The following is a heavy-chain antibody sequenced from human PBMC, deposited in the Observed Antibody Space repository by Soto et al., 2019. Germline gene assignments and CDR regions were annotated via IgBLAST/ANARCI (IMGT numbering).Heavy chain of an antibody. D-gene: IGHD6-19*01. CDR2: INPNSGGT. V-gene: IGHV1-2*04. Sequence: QVQLVQSGAEVKKPGASVKVSCKASGYTFTGYYMHWVRQAPGQELEWMGWINPNSGGTNYAQKFQGWVTMTRDTSISTAYRELSRLRSDDTAVYYCARERAFIAVAGPDAFDIWVQGTMVTVSS. CDR3: ARERAFIAVAGPDAFDI. J-gene: IGHJ3*02. CDR1: GYTFTGYY.